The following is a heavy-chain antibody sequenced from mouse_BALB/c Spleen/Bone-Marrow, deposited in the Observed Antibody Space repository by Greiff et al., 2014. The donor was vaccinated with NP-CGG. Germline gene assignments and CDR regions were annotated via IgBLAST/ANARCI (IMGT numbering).Heavy chain of an antibody. V-gene: IGHV1-20*02. CDR2: IYPYNGDT. CDR1: GYSFTGFF. D-gene: IGHD2-4*01. Sequence: VQLQQPGPELVKPGASVEISCKASGYSFTGFFLNWVMQSRGKSLEWIGRIYPYNGDTFYNPKFEGKATLTVDKSSSTAHMELRSLASEYSAVYYCARVYDYDAWFAYWGQGTLVTVSA. J-gene: IGHJ3*01. CDR3: ARVYDYDAWFAY.